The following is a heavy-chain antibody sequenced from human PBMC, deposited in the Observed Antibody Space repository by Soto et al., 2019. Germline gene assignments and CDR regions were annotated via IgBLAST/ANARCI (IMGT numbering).Heavy chain of an antibody. J-gene: IGHJ4*02. CDR1: GFTFSSYG. CDR3: ARALSTTPYYFEY. CDR2: IWYDGSNK. D-gene: IGHD2-2*01. Sequence: QVQLVESGGGVVQPGRSLRLSCAASGFTFSSYGMHWVRQAPGKGLEWVAVIWYDGSNKYYADSVKGRFTISRDNSKNTLYLHMNSLRAEDTAVYYCARALSTTPYYFEYWGQGTLVTVSS. V-gene: IGHV3-33*01.